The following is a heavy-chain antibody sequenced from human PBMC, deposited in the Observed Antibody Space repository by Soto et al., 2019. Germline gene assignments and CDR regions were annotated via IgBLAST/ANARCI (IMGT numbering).Heavy chain of an antibody. V-gene: IGHV3-30*18. CDR3: AKDRTTVLVFSHDLDY. CDR2: ISYDGSNK. CDR1: GFTFSSYG. J-gene: IGHJ4*02. Sequence: QVQLVESGGGVVQPGRSLRLSCAASGFTFSSYGMHWVRQAPGKGLEWVAVISYDGSNKYYADSVKGRFTISRDNSKNTLYLQMNSLRAEDTAVYYCAKDRTTVLVFSHDLDYWGQGTLVTVSS. D-gene: IGHD3-3*02.